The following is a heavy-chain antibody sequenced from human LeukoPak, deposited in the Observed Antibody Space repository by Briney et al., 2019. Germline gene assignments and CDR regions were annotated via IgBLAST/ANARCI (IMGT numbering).Heavy chain of an antibody. CDR1: GVSITSGKFY. CDR3: VRGIPVSGPYYFDS. CDR2: LYYSGTP. Sequence: SSETLSLTCTVSGVSITSGKFYWGWIRQPPGKGLEWIGSLYYSGTPYYNPSLESRVAMSLATSENHFSLSLTSVTAADTAIYYCVRGIPVSGPYYFDSWGQGTLVTVSS. D-gene: IGHD5/OR15-5a*01. V-gene: IGHV4-39*02. J-gene: IGHJ4*02.